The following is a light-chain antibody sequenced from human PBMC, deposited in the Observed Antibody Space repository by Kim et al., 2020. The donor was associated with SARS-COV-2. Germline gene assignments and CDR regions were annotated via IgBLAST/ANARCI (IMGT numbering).Light chain of an antibody. J-gene: IGLJ3*02. V-gene: IGLV3-9*01. CDR2: RDS. CDR3: QVWDNNTWV. CDR1: NIGSKH. Sequence: VAMGQTASITCGGDNIGSKHVHWYQQKAGQAPVLVIYRDSSRPAEIPERFSGSNSGNTATLTVSRAQAGDEADYYCQVWDNNTWVFGAGTQLTVL.